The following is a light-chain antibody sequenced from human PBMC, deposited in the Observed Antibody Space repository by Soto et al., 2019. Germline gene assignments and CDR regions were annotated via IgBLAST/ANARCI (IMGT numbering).Light chain of an antibody. J-gene: IGLJ1*01. CDR2: DVS. V-gene: IGLV2-11*01. CDR3: CSYAGSYTPRYV. Sequence: ALTQPRSVSGSPGQSVTISCTGTSSDVGGYNYVSWYQQHPGKAPKLMIYDVSKRPSGVPDRFSGSKSGNTASLTISGLQAEDEADYYCCSYAGSYTPRYVFGTGTKVTVL. CDR1: SSDVGGYNY.